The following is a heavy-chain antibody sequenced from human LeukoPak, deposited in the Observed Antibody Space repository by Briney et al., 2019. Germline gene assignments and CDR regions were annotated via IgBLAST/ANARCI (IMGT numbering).Heavy chain of an antibody. V-gene: IGHV1-69*04. J-gene: IGHJ6*02. Sequence: GSSVKVSCKASGGTFSSYAISWVRQAPGQGLEWMGRIIPIFGIANYAQKFQGRVTITAGKSTSTAYMELSSLRSEDTAVYYCARDRATRDGYNQAFYGMDVWGQGTTVTVSS. CDR1: GGTFSSYA. CDR3: ARDRATRDGYNQAFYGMDV. D-gene: IGHD5-24*01. CDR2: IIPIFGIA.